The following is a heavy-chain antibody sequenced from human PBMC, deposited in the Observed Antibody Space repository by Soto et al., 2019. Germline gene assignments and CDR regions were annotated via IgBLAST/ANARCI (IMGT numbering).Heavy chain of an antibody. CDR2: ISSSSSYI. D-gene: IGHD2-21*01. CDR3: CLYFGGRGRGGYYYGVDSLFLYF. Sequence: EVQLVESGGGLVKPGGSLRLSCAVSGFTFSSYSMNWVRQAPGKGLEWVSSISSSSSYIYYADSVKGRFTISRDNAKKYTATNCLSQKTTGRCVESPCLYFGGRGRGGYYYGVDSLFLYF. J-gene: IGHJ4*01. CDR1: GFTFSSYS. V-gene: IGHV3-21*01.